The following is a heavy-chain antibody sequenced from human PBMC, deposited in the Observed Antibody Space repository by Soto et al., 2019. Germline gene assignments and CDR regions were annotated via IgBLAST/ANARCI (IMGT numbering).Heavy chain of an antibody. D-gene: IGHD3-10*01. Sequence: EVQLVESGGGLIQPGGSLRLSCAVSGFTVSNNYMSWVRQAPGKGLEGVSVIYSGGYTAYGDSVKGRFTISRDNSKNTLFSQMNSLGPAATAVFSGATPPGGGGYWGQGTLVTVSS. J-gene: IGHJ4*02. CDR2: IYSGGYT. CDR1: GFTVSNNY. V-gene: IGHV3-53*01. CDR3: ATPPGGGGY.